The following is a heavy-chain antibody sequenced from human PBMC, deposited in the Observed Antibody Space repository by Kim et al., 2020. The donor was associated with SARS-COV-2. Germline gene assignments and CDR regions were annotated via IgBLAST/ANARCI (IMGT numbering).Heavy chain of an antibody. CDR1: GFTFSSCW. CDR2: IKEDGREK. Sequence: GGSLRLSCVASGFTFSSCWMNWVRQVPGKGLEWVANIKEDGREKYYVDSVKGRFTISRDNAKKSLYLQTNSLRVEDTAVYYCVAAARAPFDYWGQGIRVTVSS. J-gene: IGHJ4*02. CDR3: VAAARAPFDY. V-gene: IGHV3-7*01.